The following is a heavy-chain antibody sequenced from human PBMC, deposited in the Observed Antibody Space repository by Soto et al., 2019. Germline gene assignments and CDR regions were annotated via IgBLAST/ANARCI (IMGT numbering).Heavy chain of an antibody. Sequence: QVQLQGSGPGLVRPSETLSLTCTVSGASISTNHHNWAWVRQPPGKGLEWMGNIHYRGDTYFNPSLGSRLSMPVDTSKNQFSLKLTSVTAADTAVYYCARLPTGYPNWFDPWGQGTLVTVSS. CDR2: IHYRGDT. D-gene: IGHD3-9*01. J-gene: IGHJ5*02. CDR1: GASISTNHHN. CDR3: ARLPTGYPNWFDP. V-gene: IGHV4-39*01.